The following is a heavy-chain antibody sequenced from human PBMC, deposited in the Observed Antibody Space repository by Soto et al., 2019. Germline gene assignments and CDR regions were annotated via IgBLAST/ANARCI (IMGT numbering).Heavy chain of an antibody. CDR1: GFTFSDYY. D-gene: IGHD3-9*01. CDR3: ARDGRDHILSDGDNWLDP. J-gene: IGHJ5*02. Sequence: GGSLRLSCAASGFTFSDYYMSWIRQAPGKGLEWVSYISSSSSYTNYADSVKGRFTISRDNAKNSLYLQMNSLRAEDTAVYYCARDGRDHILSDGDNWLDPWGQGTMVTVYS. CDR2: ISSSSSYT. V-gene: IGHV3-11*06.